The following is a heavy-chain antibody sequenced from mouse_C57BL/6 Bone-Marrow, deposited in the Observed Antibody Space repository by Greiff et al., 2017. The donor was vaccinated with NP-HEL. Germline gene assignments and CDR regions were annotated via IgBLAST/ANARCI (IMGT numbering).Heavy chain of an antibody. CDR3: ARGEVYYDYGGIAY. CDR2: IDPSDSYT. J-gene: IGHJ3*01. CDR1: GYTFTSYW. Sequence: QVQLQQPGAELVKPGASVKLSCKASGYTFTSYWMQWVKQRPGQGLEWIGEIDPSDSYTNYNQKFKGKATLTVDTSSSTAYMQLSSLTSEDSAVYYCARGEVYYDYGGIAYWGQGTLVTVSA. D-gene: IGHD2-4*01. V-gene: IGHV1-50*01.